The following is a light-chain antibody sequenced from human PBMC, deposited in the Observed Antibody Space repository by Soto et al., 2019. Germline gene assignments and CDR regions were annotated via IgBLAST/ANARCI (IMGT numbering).Light chain of an antibody. J-gene: IGKJ1*01. CDR3: QQRSNWPRT. V-gene: IGKV3-15*01. CDR1: QSVSSY. Sequence: VMSQSPASVSMCPGERATLSCRASQSVSSYLAWYQHKPGQAPRLLIYGASTRATGIPARFSGSGSGTEFTLTISSLQSEDFAVYYCQQRSNWPRTFGQGTKVDIK. CDR2: GAS.